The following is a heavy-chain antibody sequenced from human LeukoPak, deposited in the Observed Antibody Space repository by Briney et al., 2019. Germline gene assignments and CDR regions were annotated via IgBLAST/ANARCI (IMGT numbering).Heavy chain of an antibody. CDR1: GYTFTGYY. Sequence: ASVKVSCKASGYTFTGYYMHWVRQAPGQGLEWMGWINPNSGGTNYAQKFQGWVIMTRDTSISTAYMELSRLRSDDTAVYYCARDHGYCSGGSCYAEYFQHWGQGTLVTVSS. D-gene: IGHD2-15*01. CDR3: ARDHGYCSGGSCYAEYFQH. J-gene: IGHJ1*01. V-gene: IGHV1-2*04. CDR2: INPNSGGT.